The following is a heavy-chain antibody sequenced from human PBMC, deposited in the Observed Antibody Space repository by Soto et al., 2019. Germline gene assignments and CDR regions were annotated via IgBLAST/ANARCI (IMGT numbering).Heavy chain of an antibody. D-gene: IGHD3-3*01. V-gene: IGHV1-2*02. Sequence: ASVKVSCKASGYTFTGYYMHWVRQAPGQGLEWMGWINPNSGGTNYAQKFQGRVTMTRDTSISTAYMELSRLRSDDTAVYYCARDGAEATIFGVVIISPSCYGMGGWGQGTTGTVAS. CDR1: GYTFTGYY. CDR3: ARDGAEATIFGVVIISPSCYGMGG. CDR2: INPNSGGT. J-gene: IGHJ6*02.